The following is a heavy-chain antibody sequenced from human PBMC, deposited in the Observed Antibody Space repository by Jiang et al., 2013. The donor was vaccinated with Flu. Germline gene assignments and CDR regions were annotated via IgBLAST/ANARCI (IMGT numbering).Heavy chain of an antibody. Sequence: SGAEVKKPGASVKVSCKASGYTFTGYYMHWVRQAPGQGLEWMGWINPNSGGTNYAQKFQGWVTMTRDTSISTAYMELSRLRSDDTAVYYCATLIAVAGLTYGMDVWGQGTTVTVSS. D-gene: IGHD6-19*01. V-gene: IGHV1-2*04. CDR2: INPNSGGT. J-gene: IGHJ6*02. CDR3: ATLIAVAGLTYGMDV. CDR1: GYTFTGYY.